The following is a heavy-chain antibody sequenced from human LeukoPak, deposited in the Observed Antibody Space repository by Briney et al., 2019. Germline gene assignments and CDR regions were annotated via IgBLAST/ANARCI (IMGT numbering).Heavy chain of an antibody. CDR1: GFTFSSYA. CDR3: AKVIAVAGTWSWFDP. J-gene: IGHJ5*02. CDR2: ISGSGGST. D-gene: IGHD6-19*01. V-gene: IGHV3-23*01. Sequence: GGPLRLSCAASGFTFSSYAMSWVRQAPGKGLGWVSAISGSGGSTYYADSVKGRFTISRDNSKNTLYLQMNSLRAEDTAVYYCAKVIAVAGTWSWFDPWGQGTLVTVSS.